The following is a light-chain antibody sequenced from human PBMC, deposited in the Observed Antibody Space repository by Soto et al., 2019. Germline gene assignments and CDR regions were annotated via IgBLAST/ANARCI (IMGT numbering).Light chain of an antibody. V-gene: IGKV3-20*01. CDR3: EPFRSSIPHT. CDR2: GTS. CDR1: QVIGSRY. J-gene: IGKJ2*01. Sequence: EIVMTQSPGTLSLSPGERATISCRASQVIGSRYLAWYHQKSGQAPRLLIYGTSSRATGIPDRFSGSGSGTDFTLNISRPEPEDFGVYYCEPFRSSIPHTFGQGTKLEIK.